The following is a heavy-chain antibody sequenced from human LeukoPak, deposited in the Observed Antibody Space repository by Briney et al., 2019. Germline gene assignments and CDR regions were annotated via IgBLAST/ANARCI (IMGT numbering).Heavy chain of an antibody. V-gene: IGHV3-15*01. Sequence: GGSLRLSCAASGFTFSNAWMSWVRQAPGKGLEWVGRIKSKTDGGTTDYAAPVKGRFTISRDDSKNTLYLQMNSLKTEDTAVYYCIIWSYYDSSGYPTPGYWGQGTLVTVSS. D-gene: IGHD3-22*01. CDR1: GFTFSNAW. CDR2: IKSKTDGGTT. J-gene: IGHJ4*02. CDR3: IIWSYYDSSGYPTPGY.